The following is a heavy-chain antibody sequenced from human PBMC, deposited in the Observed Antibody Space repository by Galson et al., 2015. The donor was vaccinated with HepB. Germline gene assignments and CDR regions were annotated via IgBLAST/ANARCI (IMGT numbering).Heavy chain of an antibody. CDR2: ISWNSGSI. D-gene: IGHD3-3*01. Sequence: SLRLSCAASGFTFDDYAMHWVRQAPGKGLEWVSGISWNSGSIGYADSVKGRFTISRDNAKNSLYLQMNSLRAEDTALYYCAKARASLSGYYRSCMDVWGQGTTVTVSS. J-gene: IGHJ6*02. V-gene: IGHV3-9*01. CDR3: AKARASLSGYYRSCMDV. CDR1: GFTFDDYA.